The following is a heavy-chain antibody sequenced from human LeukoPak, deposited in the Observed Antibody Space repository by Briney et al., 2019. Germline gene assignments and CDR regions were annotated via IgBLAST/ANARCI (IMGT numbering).Heavy chain of an antibody. CDR2: IRSSSRGTI. CDR1: GFTFSDYS. V-gene: IGHV3-48*01. CDR3: ARDHNWGFDY. Sequence: PGGSLRLSCAASGFTFSDYSLNWVRQAPGKGLEWVSYIRSSSRGTIYYADSVKGWFTISRDNAKNSLYLQMNSLRAEDTAVYYCARDHNWGFDYWGQGTLVTVSS. D-gene: IGHD7-27*01. J-gene: IGHJ4*02.